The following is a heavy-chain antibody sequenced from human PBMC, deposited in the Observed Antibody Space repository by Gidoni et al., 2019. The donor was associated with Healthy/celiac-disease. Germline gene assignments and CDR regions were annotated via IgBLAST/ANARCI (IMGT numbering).Heavy chain of an antibody. Sequence: EVQLVESGGGLVKPGGSLRLSCAASGFTFSSYSMNWVRQAPGKGLEWFSSISSSSSYIYYADSVKGRFTISRDNAKNSLYLQMNSLRAEDTAVYYCAREGDLELRRYYYMDVWGKGTTVTVSS. CDR1: GFTFSSYS. CDR3: AREGDLELRRYYYMDV. J-gene: IGHJ6*03. D-gene: IGHD1-7*01. V-gene: IGHV3-21*01. CDR2: ISSSSSYI.